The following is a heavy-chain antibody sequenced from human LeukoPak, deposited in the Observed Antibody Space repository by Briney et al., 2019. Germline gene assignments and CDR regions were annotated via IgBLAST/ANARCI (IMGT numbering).Heavy chain of an antibody. CDR2: ISYDGSNK. CDR3: AKDLYYYDSSGYRPGYYYGMDV. V-gene: IGHV3-30*18. D-gene: IGHD3-22*01. Sequence: GGSLRLSCAASGFTFSSYGMHWVRQAPGKGLGWVAAISYDGSNKYYADSVKGRFTISRDNSKNTLYLQMNSLRAEDTAVYYCAKDLYYYDSSGYRPGYYYGMDVWGQGTTVTVSS. CDR1: GFTFSSYG. J-gene: IGHJ6*02.